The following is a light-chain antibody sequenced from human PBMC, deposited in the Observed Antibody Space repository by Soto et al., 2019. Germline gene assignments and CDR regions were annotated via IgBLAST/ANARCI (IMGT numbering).Light chain of an antibody. Sequence: EIVLTQSPGTLSLSPGERATLSCRSSQSISSSNLAWFQQRPGQAPRLLIYGASSRAADSPDRISGSGSGTNFPLIISRLEPEDFAVYYCLLFGSSPWTFGQGTKVEVK. J-gene: IGKJ1*01. CDR3: LLFGSSPWT. CDR1: QSISSSN. CDR2: GAS. V-gene: IGKV3-20*01.